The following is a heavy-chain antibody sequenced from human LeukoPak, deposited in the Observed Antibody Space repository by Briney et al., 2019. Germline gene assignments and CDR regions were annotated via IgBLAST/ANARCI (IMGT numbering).Heavy chain of an antibody. CDR1: GFTLSSNY. V-gene: IGHV3-53*01. J-gene: IGHJ3*02. D-gene: IGHD6-19*01. CDR3: ARGGYSSGLNDAFDI. CDR2: IYSGGRT. Sequence: GGSLRLSCAASGFTLSSNYMSWVRQAPGKGLEWVSIIYSGGRTSYADSVKGRFTISRDNSKNTLYLQMNSLRVEDTAVYYCARGGYSSGLNDAFDIWGQGTMVTVSS.